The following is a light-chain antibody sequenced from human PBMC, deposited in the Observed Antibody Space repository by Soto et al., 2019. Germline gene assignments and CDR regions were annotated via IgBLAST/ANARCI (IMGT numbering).Light chain of an antibody. V-gene: IGLV3-1*01. CDR2: QDS. Sequence: SYELTQPPSVSVSPGQTASITCSGDKLGDKYACWYQQKPGQSPVLVIYQDSKRPSGIPERFSGSNSGNTATLTISGTQAMDEADYYCQAWDSNTKVFGGGTKLTVL. CDR3: QAWDSNTKV. J-gene: IGLJ2*01. CDR1: KLGDKY.